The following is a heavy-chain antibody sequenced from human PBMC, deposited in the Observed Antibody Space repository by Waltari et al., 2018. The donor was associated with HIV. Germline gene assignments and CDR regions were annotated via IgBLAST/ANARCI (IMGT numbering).Heavy chain of an antibody. D-gene: IGHD7-27*01. CDR3: AREANWGFVDY. J-gene: IGHJ4*02. Sequence: QVQLQQWGAGLLKPSEPLSLTCAVYGGSFSGYYWSWIRQPPGKGLEWIGEINHSGSTNYNPSLRSRVTISLDTAKNQCSLERTSVTAADTAVYYCAREANWGFVDYWGQGTLVTVSS. CDR1: GGSFSGYY. CDR2: INHSGST. V-gene: IGHV4-34*01.